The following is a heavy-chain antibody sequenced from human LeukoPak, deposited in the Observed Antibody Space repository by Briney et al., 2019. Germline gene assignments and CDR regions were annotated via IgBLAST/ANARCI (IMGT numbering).Heavy chain of an antibody. CDR2: INHSGST. Sequence: SETLSLTCAVYGGSFSGYYWSWIRQPPGKGLEWIGEINHSGSTNYNPSLKSRVTISVDTSKNQFSLKLSSVTAADTAVYYCARGRSSSWIPGFITWFDPWSQGTLVTVSS. V-gene: IGHV4-34*01. CDR1: GGSFSGYY. CDR3: ARGRSSSWIPGFITWFDP. D-gene: IGHD6-13*01. J-gene: IGHJ5*02.